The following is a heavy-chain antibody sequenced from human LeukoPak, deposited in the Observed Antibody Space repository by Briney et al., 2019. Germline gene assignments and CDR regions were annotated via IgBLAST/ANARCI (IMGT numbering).Heavy chain of an antibody. J-gene: IGHJ4*02. D-gene: IGHD4-11*01. CDR1: GFIFKTYA. V-gene: IGHV3-23*01. CDR2: ISARGDDA. CDR3: AKDIEVYSNYRTPFDY. Sequence: GSLRLSCAASGFIFKTYAMSWVRQAPGKGLGWVSVISARGDDAYYADFVKGRFTISRDNSKNTLSLQMNILRAEDTAIYYCAKDIEVYSNYRTPFDYWGQGTLVTVSS.